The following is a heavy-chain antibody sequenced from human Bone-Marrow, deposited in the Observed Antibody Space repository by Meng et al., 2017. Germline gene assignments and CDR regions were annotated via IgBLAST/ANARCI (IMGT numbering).Heavy chain of an antibody. Sequence: ASVKVSCTASGYTFTSYYMHWVRQAPGQGLEWMGIINPSGGSTSYAQKFQGRVTMTRDTSTSTVYMELSSLRSEDTAVYYCARESVVVVAATIADYYYYGMDVWGQGTTVT. CDR1: GYTFTSYY. V-gene: IGHV1-46*01. CDR2: INPSGGST. CDR3: ARESVVVVAATIADYYYYGMDV. J-gene: IGHJ6*02. D-gene: IGHD2-15*01.